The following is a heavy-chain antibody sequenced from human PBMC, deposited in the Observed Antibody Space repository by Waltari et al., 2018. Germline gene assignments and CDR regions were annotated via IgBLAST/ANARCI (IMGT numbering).Heavy chain of an antibody. CDR1: VFTFSIYA. Sequence: EVQLLESGGGLVQPGGSLRLSCAASVFTFSIYAMSWVRQAQGKGLEWVSAISGSGGSTYYADSVKGRFTISRDNSKNTLYLQMNSLRAEDTAVYYCARGIGVAGSDYWGQGTLVTVSS. D-gene: IGHD5-12*01. CDR2: ISGSGGST. J-gene: IGHJ4*02. V-gene: IGHV3-23*01. CDR3: ARGIGVAGSDY.